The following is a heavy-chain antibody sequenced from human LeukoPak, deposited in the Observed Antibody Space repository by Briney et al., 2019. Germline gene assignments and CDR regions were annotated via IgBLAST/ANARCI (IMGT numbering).Heavy chain of an antibody. CDR3: AREDHETYYYDSSGYWWYY. V-gene: IGHV1-69*05. CDR2: IIPIFGTA. CDR1: GGTFSIYA. D-gene: IGHD3-22*01. J-gene: IGHJ4*02. Sequence: SVKVSCKASGGTFSIYAISWVRQPPGQGLEWMGRIIPIFGTANYAQKFQGRVTITTDESTSTAYMELSSLRSEDTAMYYCAREDHETYYYDSSGYWWYYWGQGTLVAVSS.